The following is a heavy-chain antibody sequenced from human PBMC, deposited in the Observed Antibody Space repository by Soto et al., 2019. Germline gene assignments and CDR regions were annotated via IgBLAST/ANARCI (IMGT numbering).Heavy chain of an antibody. Sequence: GGSLRLSCAASGFSFSTYDMNWVRQAPGKGLEWISYINSRSDSIDYADSVKGRFTITRDNAKNSVYLQMNSLNIEDSAVYYCSGAESPDTAYFSLYWGQGTPVTVSS. V-gene: IGHV3-48*01. J-gene: IGHJ4*02. D-gene: IGHD1-26*01. CDR3: SGAESPDTAYFSLY. CDR2: INSRSDSI. CDR1: GFSFSTYD.